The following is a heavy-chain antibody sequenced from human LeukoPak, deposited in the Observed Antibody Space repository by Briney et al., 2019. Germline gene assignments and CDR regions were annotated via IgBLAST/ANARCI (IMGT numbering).Heavy chain of an antibody. J-gene: IGHJ6*02. D-gene: IGHD2-2*01. CDR2: ISYDGSNK. Sequence: GRSLRLSCAASGFTFSSYAMHWVRQAPGKGLEWVAVISYDGSNKYYADSVKGRFTISRDNSKNTLYLQMNSLRAEDTAVYYCARDLGLGYCSSTSCYADFYYYYGMDVWGQGTTVTVSS. CDR3: ARDLGLGYCSSTSCYADFYYYYGMDV. V-gene: IGHV3-30-3*01. CDR1: GFTFSSYA.